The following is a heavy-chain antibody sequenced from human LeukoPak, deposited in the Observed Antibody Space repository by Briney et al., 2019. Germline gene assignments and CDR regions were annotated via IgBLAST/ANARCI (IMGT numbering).Heavy chain of an antibody. D-gene: IGHD4-23*01. CDR1: GGSISSSSYY. CDR3: ARDRGNLDAFDI. Sequence: SETLSLTCTVSGGSISSSSYYWGWIRQPPGKGPEWIGSIYYSGSTYYNPSLKSRVTISVDTSKNQFSLKLSSVTAADTAVYYCARDRGNLDAFDIWGQGTMVTVSS. V-gene: IGHV4-39*07. J-gene: IGHJ3*02. CDR2: IYYSGST.